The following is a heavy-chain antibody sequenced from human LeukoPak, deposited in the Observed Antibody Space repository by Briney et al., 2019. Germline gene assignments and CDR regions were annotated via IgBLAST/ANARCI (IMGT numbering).Heavy chain of an antibody. D-gene: IGHD6-13*01. J-gene: IGHJ4*02. V-gene: IGHV1-18*01. Sequence: GESLKISCKGSGYSFTSYGISWVRQAPGQGLEWMGWISAYNGNTNYAQKLQGRVTMATDASTSTAYMELRSLRSDDTAVYYCARVSPMHSSSWYTVDYWGQGTLVTVSS. CDR1: GYSFTSYG. CDR3: ARVSPMHSSSWYTVDY. CDR2: ISAYNGNT.